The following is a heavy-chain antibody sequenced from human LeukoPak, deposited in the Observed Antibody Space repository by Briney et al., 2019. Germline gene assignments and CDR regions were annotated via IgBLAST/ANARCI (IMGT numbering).Heavy chain of an antibody. Sequence: ASVKDSCKASGYTFTSYDINWVRQATGQGLEWMGWMNPNSGNTGYAQKFQGRVTMTRNTSISTDYMELSSLRSEDTAVYYCARTYCTNGVCLDYWGQGTLVTVSS. CDR3: ARTYCTNGVCLDY. D-gene: IGHD2-8*01. CDR2: MNPNSGNT. V-gene: IGHV1-8*01. J-gene: IGHJ4*02. CDR1: GYTFTSYD.